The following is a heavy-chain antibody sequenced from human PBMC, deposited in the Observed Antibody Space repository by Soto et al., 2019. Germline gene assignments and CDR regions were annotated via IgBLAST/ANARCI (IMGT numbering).Heavy chain of an antibody. CDR1: GLTFSNFP. J-gene: IGHJ4*02. D-gene: IGHD1-26*01. CDR3: AIGGRGSYFYYFDY. CDR2: ISFDGTKK. Sequence: QVQLVESGGGVVQPGRSLTLSCAASGLTFSNFPIHWVRQAPGKGQEWVAGISFDGTKKYYTDSVKGRFTISRDNSENTLYLRMDSLRTDDTAVYYCAIGGRGSYFYYFDYWGQGTLVTVSS. V-gene: IGHV3-30*04.